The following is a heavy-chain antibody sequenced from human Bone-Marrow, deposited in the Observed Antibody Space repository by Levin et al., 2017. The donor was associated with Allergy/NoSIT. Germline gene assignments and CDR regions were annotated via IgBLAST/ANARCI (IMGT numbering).Heavy chain of an antibody. V-gene: IGHV3-15*01. CDR2: IKSKSDGGSI. J-gene: IGHJ4*02. CDR1: GFTFSIAR. Sequence: KAGGSLRLSCAASGFTFSIARMSWVRQAPGKGLEWVGRIKSKSDGGSIDYAAPVRGRFTISRDDSKNTLYLQMNSLKTEDTAMYYCRGANYWGQGTLVTVSS. CDR3: RGANY. D-gene: IGHD1-26*01.